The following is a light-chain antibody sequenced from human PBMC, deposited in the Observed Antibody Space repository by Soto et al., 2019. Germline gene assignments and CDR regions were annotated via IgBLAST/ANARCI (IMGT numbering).Light chain of an antibody. CDR1: QSLVYSDGNTY. J-gene: IGKJ1*01. Sequence: VLTQTPLSSPVTLGQPASISCRSSQSLVYSDGNTYLSWLQQRPGQPPRLLIYQVSNRFSGVPDRFSGSGAGTDFTLKISRLEAEDVGVYSCIQFSLFPRTFGQGTKVEIK. CDR2: QVS. V-gene: IGKV2-24*01. CDR3: IQFSLFPRT.